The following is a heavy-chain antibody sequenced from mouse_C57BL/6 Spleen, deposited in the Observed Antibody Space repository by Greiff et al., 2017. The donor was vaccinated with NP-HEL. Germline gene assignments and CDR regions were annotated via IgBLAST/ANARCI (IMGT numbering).Heavy chain of an antibody. V-gene: IGHV3-6*01. Sequence: EVKLQESGPGLVKPSQSLSLTCSVTGYSITSGYYWNWIRQFPGNKLEWMGYISYDGSNNYNPSLKNRISITRDTSKNQFFLKLNSVTTEDTATYYCARELKYDYGDAMDYWGQGTSVTVSS. CDR3: ARELKYDYGDAMDY. CDR1: GYSITSGYY. D-gene: IGHD2-4*01. J-gene: IGHJ4*01. CDR2: ISYDGSN.